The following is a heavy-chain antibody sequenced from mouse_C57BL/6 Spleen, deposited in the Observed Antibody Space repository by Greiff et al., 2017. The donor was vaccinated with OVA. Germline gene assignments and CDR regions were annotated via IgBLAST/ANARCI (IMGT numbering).Heavy chain of an antibody. V-gene: IGHV5-9*01. Sequence: EVQGVESGGGLVKPGGSLKLSCAASGFTFSSYTMSWVRQTPEKRLEWVATISGGGGNTYYPDSVKGRFTISRDNAKNTLYLQMSSLRSEDTALYYCARQGGWLLRIYYYAMDYWGQGTSVTVSS. J-gene: IGHJ4*01. D-gene: IGHD2-3*01. CDR3: ARQGGWLLRIYYYAMDY. CDR1: GFTFSSYT. CDR2: ISGGGGNT.